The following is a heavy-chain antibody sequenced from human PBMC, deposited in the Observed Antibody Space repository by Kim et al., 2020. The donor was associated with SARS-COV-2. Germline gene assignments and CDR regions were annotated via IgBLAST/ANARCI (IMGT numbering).Heavy chain of an antibody. CDR2: ISGSGGST. CDR1: GFTFSSYA. D-gene: IGHD3-22*01. Sequence: GGSLRLSCAASGFTFSSYAMSWVRQAPGKGLEWVSAISGSGGSTYYADSVKGRFTISRDNSKNRLYLQMNSLRAEDTAVYYCAKDSISMIVVVINHWGQGTLLTAPS. J-gene: IGHJ5*02. V-gene: IGHV3-23*01. CDR3: AKDSISMIVVVINH.